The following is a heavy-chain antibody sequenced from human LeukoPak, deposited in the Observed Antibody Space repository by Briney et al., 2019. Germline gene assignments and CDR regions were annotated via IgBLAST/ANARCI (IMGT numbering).Heavy chain of an antibody. CDR2: INHSGST. CDR3: AGGYCSSTSCYTRYYYYCGMDV. J-gene: IGHJ6*02. V-gene: IGHV4-34*01. Sequence: PSETLSLTCAVYGGSFSGYYWSWIRQPPGKGREWIGEINHSGSTNYNPSLKSRVTISVDTSKNQFSLKLSSVTAADTAVYYCAGGYCSSTSCYTRYYYYCGMDVWGQGTTVTVSS. CDR1: GGSFSGYY. D-gene: IGHD2-2*02.